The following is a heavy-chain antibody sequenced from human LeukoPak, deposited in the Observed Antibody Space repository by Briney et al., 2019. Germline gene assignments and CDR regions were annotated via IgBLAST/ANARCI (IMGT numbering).Heavy chain of an antibody. J-gene: IGHJ4*02. V-gene: IGHV5-51*01. CDR2: IYPGDSDT. CDR1: GYSFTSYW. Sequence: GESLKISCKGSGYSFTSYWIGWVRQMPGKGLEWMGIIYPGDSDTRYSPSFQGQVTISADKSISTAYLQWSSLKASDTAMYYCASSTYYYDSLSGRTPFDYWGQGTLVTVSS. D-gene: IGHD3-22*01. CDR3: ASSTYYYDSLSGRTPFDY.